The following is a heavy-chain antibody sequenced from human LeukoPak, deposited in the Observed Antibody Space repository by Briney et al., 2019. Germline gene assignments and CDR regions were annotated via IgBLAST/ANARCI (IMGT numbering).Heavy chain of an antibody. CDR2: IRYDGNNK. D-gene: IGHD1-14*01. J-gene: IGHJ4*02. CDR1: GFTFSNYG. Sequence: GGSLRLSCAASGFTFSNYGMLWVRQAPGKGLDWVSFIRYDGNNKLYADSVKGRFTISRDNSKNTLYLHINSLRAEDTAVYYCVKDNPLDYWGQGTLVIVSS. V-gene: IGHV3-30*02. CDR3: VKDNPLDY.